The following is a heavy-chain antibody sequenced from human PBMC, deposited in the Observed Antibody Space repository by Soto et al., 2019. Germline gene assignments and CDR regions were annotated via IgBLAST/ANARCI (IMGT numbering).Heavy chain of an antibody. D-gene: IGHD3-22*01. CDR3: ARDKSYYDSSGYYMYDAFDI. V-gene: IGHV3-48*01. CDR1: GFTFSSYS. J-gene: IGHJ3*02. Sequence: GGSLRLSCAASGFTFSSYSMNWVRQAPGKGLEWVSYISSSSSSTYYADSVKGRFTISRDNAKNSLHLQMNSLRAEDTAVCYCARDKSYYDSSGYYMYDAFDIWGQGTMVTVSS. CDR2: ISSSSSST.